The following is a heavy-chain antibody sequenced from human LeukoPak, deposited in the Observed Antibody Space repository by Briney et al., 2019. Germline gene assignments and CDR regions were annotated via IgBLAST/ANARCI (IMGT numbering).Heavy chain of an antibody. J-gene: IGHJ4*02. V-gene: IGHV4-31*03. D-gene: IGHD1-7*01. CDR3: ARESAGTEFDF. CDR2: IYYSWST. Sequence: SETLSLTCTVSGGSISRGGYYWSWVRQQPGRGLEWIWYIYYSWSTNYNPSLNSRVTISVDTSKNQFSLKLSSVTAADTAVYFCARESAGTEFDFWGQGTLVTVSS. CDR1: GGSISRGGYY.